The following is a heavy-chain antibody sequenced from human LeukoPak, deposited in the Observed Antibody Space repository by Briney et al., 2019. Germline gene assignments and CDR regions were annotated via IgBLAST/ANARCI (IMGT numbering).Heavy chain of an antibody. CDR3: ARGSGYDLGY. V-gene: IGHV1-69*04. Sequence: ASVKVSCKASGGTFSSYAISWVRQAPGQGLEWMGRIIPILGIANYAQKFQGRVTIKSTSTAYTELSSLRSEDTAVYYCARGSGYDLGYWGQGTLVTVSS. J-gene: IGHJ4*02. D-gene: IGHD5-12*01. CDR2: IIPILGIA. CDR1: GGTFSSYA.